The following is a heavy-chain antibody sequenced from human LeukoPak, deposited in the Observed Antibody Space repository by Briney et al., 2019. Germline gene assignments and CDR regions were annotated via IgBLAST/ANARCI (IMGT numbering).Heavy chain of an antibody. V-gene: IGHV4-4*09. D-gene: IGHD1-26*01. CDR1: GGSISSYY. J-gene: IGHJ5*02. Sequence: PSETLSLTCTVSGGSISSYYWSWIRQPPGKGLEWIGYIYTSGSTNYNPSLKSRVTISVDTSKNQFSLKLSSVTAADTAVYYCAIYRRTWLDPWGQGTLVTVSS. CDR3: AIYRRTWLDP. CDR2: IYTSGST.